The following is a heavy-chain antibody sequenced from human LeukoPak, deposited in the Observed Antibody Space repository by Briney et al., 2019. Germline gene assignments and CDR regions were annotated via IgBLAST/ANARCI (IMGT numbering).Heavy chain of an antibody. Sequence: GSVKVSCKASGYTFTSYGISWVRQAPGKGLEGVGWISAYNGNTNYAEKLQGRVTMTTDTSTSTAYMELRSLRSDDTAVYYCARTVLLLFGDNWFDPWGQGTLVTVSS. D-gene: IGHD3-10*01. V-gene: IGHV1-18*01. CDR2: ISAYNGNT. J-gene: IGHJ5*02. CDR3: ARTVLLLFGDNWFDP. CDR1: GYTFTSYG.